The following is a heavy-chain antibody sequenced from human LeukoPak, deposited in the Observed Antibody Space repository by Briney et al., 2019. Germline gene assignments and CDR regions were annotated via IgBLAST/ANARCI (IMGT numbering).Heavy chain of an antibody. CDR2: INTGNGNT. J-gene: IGHJ4*02. D-gene: IGHD2-2*01. CDR3: ARATYYCSSTSCYGATYFDY. CDR1: GYTFTTYV. Sequence: GASVKVSCKTSGYTFTTYVMHWVRQAPGQGLEWMGWINTGNGNTKYSQKFQGRVTITRDTSASTAYMELSSLRSEDTAVYYCARATYYCSSTSCYGATYFDYWGQGTLVTVSS. V-gene: IGHV1-3*04.